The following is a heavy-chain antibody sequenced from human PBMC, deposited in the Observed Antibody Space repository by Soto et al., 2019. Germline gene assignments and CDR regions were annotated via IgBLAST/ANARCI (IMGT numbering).Heavy chain of an antibody. CDR3: ARHVNPWAQGAFDI. D-gene: IGHD7-27*01. CDR2: IYYSGST. CDR1: GGSISSSSYY. V-gene: IGHV4-39*01. Sequence: QLQLQESGPGLVKPSENLSLTFTASGGSISSSSYYWGWIRQPPGKGLEWIGSIYYSGSTYYNPSLKSRVTISVDTSKNQFSLKLSSVTAADTAVYYCARHVNPWAQGAFDIWGQGTMVTVSS. J-gene: IGHJ3*02.